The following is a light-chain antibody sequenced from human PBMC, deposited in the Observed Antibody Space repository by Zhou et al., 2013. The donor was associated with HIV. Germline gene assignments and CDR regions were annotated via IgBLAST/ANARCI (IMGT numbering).Light chain of an antibody. V-gene: IGKV1-13*02. CDR1: QGISSA. Sequence: AIQLAQSPSSLSASIGDRVTITCRASQGISSALAWYQQRPGKAPRLLIYDASSLESGVPSRFSGSGSGTDYTLTISSLQPEDFATYFCQQYYTTPMWTFGQGTKVEIK. CDR3: QQYYTTPMWT. J-gene: IGKJ1*01. CDR2: DAS.